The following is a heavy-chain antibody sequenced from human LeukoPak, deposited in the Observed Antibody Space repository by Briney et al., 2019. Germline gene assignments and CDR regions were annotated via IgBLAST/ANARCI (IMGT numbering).Heavy chain of an antibody. D-gene: IGHD6-13*01. Sequence: GASVKVSCKASGYTFTSYDINWVRQATGQGLEWMGWMNPNSGNTGYAQKFQGRVTMTRNTSISTAYMELSSLRSEDTAVYYCARHSSSWYAFDIWGQGTMVTVSS. CDR1: GYTFTSYD. CDR3: ARHSSSWYAFDI. CDR2: MNPNSGNT. V-gene: IGHV1-8*01. J-gene: IGHJ3*02.